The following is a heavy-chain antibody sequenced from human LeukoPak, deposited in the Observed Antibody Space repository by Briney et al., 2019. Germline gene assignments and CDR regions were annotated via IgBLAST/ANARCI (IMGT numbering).Heavy chain of an antibody. D-gene: IGHD6-19*01. J-gene: IGHJ5*02. CDR3: ARCVTGWPNWFAP. CDR2: IRYTADST. Sequence: GGSLRLSCVGSGFSFSSYVMSWVRQAPGKGVEGVSTIRYTADSTYYADSVKGRFTISRDNSKNTVYLQMNSLRVEDTAIYYCARCVTGWPNWFAPWGQGTLVTVSS. V-gene: IGHV3-23*01. CDR1: GFSFSSYV.